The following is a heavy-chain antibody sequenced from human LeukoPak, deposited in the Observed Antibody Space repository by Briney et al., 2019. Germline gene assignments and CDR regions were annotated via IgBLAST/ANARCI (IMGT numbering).Heavy chain of an antibody. CDR1: GGSISTYY. D-gene: IGHD6-6*01. V-gene: IGHV4-4*09. CDR2: IHASGST. Sequence: PSETLSLTCTVSGGSISTYYWSWIRRPPGKGLEWIAYIHASGSTNYNPSLKSRITISVDTSKNQFSLKLGSVTAADTAVYYCARHDAGIAARPFDNWGQGTLVTVSS. J-gene: IGHJ4*02. CDR3: ARHDAGIAARPFDN.